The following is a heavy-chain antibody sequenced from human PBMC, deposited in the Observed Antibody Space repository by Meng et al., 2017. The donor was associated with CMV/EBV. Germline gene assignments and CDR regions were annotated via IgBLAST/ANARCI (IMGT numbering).Heavy chain of an antibody. J-gene: IGHJ4*02. V-gene: IGHV1-3*01. D-gene: IGHD2-2*02. CDR3: ARTRTYCASTSCYTGGYYFDY. CDR2: INAGNGDT. CDR1: YA. Sequence: YAIRWVRQDPGQRLEWMGWINAGNGDTKSSQKFQGRLTITRDSSASTVYMELSSVRFEDTAVYYCARTRTYCASTSCYTGGYYFDYWGQGTLVTVSS.